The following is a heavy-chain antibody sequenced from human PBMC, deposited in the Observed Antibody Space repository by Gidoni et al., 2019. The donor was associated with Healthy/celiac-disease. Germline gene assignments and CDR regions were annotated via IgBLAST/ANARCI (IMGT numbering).Heavy chain of an antibody. CDR3: ARATYQLLSDYYYGMDV. J-gene: IGHJ6*02. Sequence: EVQLVESGGGLVQPGGSLRLSCAASGFTFSSSWMSWVRQAPGKGLEWVANIKQDGSEKYYVDSVKGRFTISRDNAKNSLYLQMNSLRAEDTAVYYCARATYQLLSDYYYGMDVWGQGTTVTVSS. CDR2: IKQDGSEK. D-gene: IGHD2-2*01. CDR1: GFTFSSSW. V-gene: IGHV3-7*01.